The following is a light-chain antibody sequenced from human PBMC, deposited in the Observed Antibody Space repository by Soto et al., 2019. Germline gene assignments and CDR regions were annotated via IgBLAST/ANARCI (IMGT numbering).Light chain of an antibody. V-gene: IGLV2-14*03. CDR2: DVV. CDR3: SSFTSTTTPVV. CDR1: SSDVGGYNS. J-gene: IGLJ2*01. Sequence: QSALTQPASISGSPGQSITLSCTGTSSDVGGYNSVAWYQQRPGKAPKLFIFDVVSRPSGISDRFSGSKSGSTASLTISGLQPEDEADYYCSSFTSTTTPVVFGGGTTLTVL.